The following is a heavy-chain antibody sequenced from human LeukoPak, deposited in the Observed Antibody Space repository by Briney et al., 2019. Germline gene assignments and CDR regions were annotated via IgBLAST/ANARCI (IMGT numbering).Heavy chain of an antibody. CDR2: ISPSDGSR. CDR3: ARDRAEMGTILGGVQGDAFDI. Sequence: GASVKVSCKASGYTFTFYHMHWVRQAPGQGLEWMGVISPSDGSRNYAQQFQGRVTMTRDTSTSTVFMELSSLRSEDTAIYFCARDRAEMGTILGGVQGDAFDIWGQGTMVTVSS. D-gene: IGHD5-24*01. J-gene: IGHJ3*02. V-gene: IGHV1-46*01. CDR1: GYTFTFYH.